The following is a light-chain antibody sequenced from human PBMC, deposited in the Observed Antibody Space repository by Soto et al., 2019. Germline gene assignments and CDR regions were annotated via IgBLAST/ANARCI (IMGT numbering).Light chain of an antibody. J-gene: IGKJ3*01. CDR1: QDISNY. V-gene: IGKV1-33*01. Sequence: DIQMTQSPSSLSASVGDRVTITCQASQDISNYLNWYQQKPGEAPKLLIYDASNLETGVPSRFSGSGSGTDFTFTISSLQAEDIATYYCQHYDNLPFTFGPGTKVDIK. CDR3: QHYDNLPFT. CDR2: DAS.